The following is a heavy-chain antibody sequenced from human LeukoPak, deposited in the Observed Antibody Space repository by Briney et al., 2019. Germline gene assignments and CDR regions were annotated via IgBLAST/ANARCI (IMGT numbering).Heavy chain of an antibody. CDR2: IYYSGST. D-gene: IGHD2-21*01. J-gene: IGHJ3*02. Sequence: SETLSLTCTVSGGSISSSSYYWGWIRQPPGKGLEWIGSIYYSGSTYYNPSLKSRVTISVDTSKNQFSLKLSSVIAADTAVYYCARHFPATECGGDCYFVPPNAFDIWGQGTMVTVSS. CDR3: ARHFPATECGGDCYFVPPNAFDI. V-gene: IGHV4-39*01. CDR1: GGSISSSSYY.